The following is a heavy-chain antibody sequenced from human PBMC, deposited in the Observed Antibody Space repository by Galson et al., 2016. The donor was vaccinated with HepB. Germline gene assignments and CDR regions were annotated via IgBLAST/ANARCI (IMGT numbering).Heavy chain of an antibody. CDR3: ARNSGYDSDHYYYGMDV. CDR1: GFSLTTSGMC. Sequence: PALVKPTQTLTLTCTFSGFSLTTSGMCASWIRQPPGKALEWLALIDWDDDEYYSTSLRTRLTISKDTSKNQVVLTMTNMDPVDTATYYCARNSGYDSDHYYYGMDVWGQGTTVTVSS. V-gene: IGHV2-70*01. J-gene: IGHJ6*02. D-gene: IGHD5-12*01. CDR2: IDWDDDE.